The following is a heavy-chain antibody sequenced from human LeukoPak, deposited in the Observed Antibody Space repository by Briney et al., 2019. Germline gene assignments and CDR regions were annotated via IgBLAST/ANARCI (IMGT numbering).Heavy chain of an antibody. CDR2: FDPEDGET. J-gene: IGHJ4*02. D-gene: IGHD3-16*02. CDR1: GYTLTELS. Sequence: ASVKVSCKGSGYTLTELSMHWVRQAPGKGLEWMGGFDPEDGETVYAQRFQGRVAMTEDTSTDTAYMELSSLRSEDTAVYYCATGSLRLGEFSLGYWGQGTLVTVSS. V-gene: IGHV1-24*01. CDR3: ATGSLRLGEFSLGY.